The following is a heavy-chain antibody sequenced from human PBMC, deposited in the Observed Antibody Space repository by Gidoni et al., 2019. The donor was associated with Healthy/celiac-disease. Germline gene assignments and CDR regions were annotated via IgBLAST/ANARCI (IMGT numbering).Heavy chain of an antibody. J-gene: IGHJ4*02. D-gene: IGHD3-22*01. V-gene: IGHV5-10-1*03. CDR1: GSSFTSYW. Sequence: EAQLVQSGAEVTKPGESLRISCKGFGSSFTSYWISWVRQMPGKGLEWMGWIDPSDSYTNYSPSFQGHVTISADKSISTACLQWSSLKASDTAMYYCARPGDYYDSSGGSGYWGQGTLVTVSS. CDR3: ARPGDYYDSSGGSGY. CDR2: IDPSDSYT.